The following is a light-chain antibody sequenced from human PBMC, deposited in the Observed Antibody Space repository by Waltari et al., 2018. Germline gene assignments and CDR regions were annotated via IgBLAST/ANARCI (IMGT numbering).Light chain of an antibody. CDR2: GAS. V-gene: IGKV3-20*01. Sequence: EIVLTQSPGTLSLSPGERATLSCRASQSVSGNNLAWYQQKPAQAPSLLIHGASSRATGIPDRFSGSGSGTDFTLTISRLEPEDFAVYYCQQYGRSWNTFGQGTKLEIK. CDR1: QSVSGNN. J-gene: IGKJ2*01. CDR3: QQYGRSWNT.